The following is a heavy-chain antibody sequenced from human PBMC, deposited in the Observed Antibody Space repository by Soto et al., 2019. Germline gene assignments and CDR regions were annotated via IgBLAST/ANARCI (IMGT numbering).Heavy chain of an antibody. J-gene: IGHJ5*02. CDR2: IYYSGST. Sequence: PSETLSLTCTVSGGSISSGGYYWSWIRQHPGKGLEWIGYIYYSGSTYYNPSLKSRVTISVDTSKNQFSLKLSSVTAADTAVYYCAREVKRPQLWLPIDQGNWFDPWGQGTLVTVSS. D-gene: IGHD5-18*01. CDR1: GGSISSGGYY. CDR3: AREVKRPQLWLPIDQGNWFDP. V-gene: IGHV4-31*03.